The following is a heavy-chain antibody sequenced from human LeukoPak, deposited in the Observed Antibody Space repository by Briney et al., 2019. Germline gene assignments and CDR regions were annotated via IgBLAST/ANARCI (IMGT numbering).Heavy chain of an antibody. J-gene: IGHJ4*02. D-gene: IGHD3-22*01. Sequence: SETLSLTCTVSGGSISSYYWSWIRQPPGKGLEWIGYIYYSGSTNYNPSLKSRVTVSVDTSKNQFSLRLSSVTAADTAVYYCARVTGYMIEDYFDYWGQGTLVTISS. V-gene: IGHV4-59*01. CDR1: GGSISSYY. CDR2: IYYSGST. CDR3: ARVTGYMIEDYFDY.